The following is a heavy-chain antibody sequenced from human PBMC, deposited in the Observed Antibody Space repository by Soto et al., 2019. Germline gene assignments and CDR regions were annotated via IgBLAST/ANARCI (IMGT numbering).Heavy chain of an antibody. CDR2: ISGSGGST. CDR1: GFTFSSYA. J-gene: IGHJ4*02. CDR3: AKGHFHCSGGSCYSSDY. Sequence: PGGSLRLSCAASGFTFSSYAMSWVRQAPGKGLEWVSAISGSGGSTYYADSVKGRFTISRDNSKNTLYLQMNSLRAEDTAVYYCAKGHFHCSGGSCYSSDYWGQGTLVTVSS. V-gene: IGHV3-23*01. D-gene: IGHD2-15*01.